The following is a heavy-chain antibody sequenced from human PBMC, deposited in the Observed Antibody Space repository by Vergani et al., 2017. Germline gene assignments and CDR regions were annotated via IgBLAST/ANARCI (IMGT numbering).Heavy chain of an antibody. CDR3: ARDGWELLDYFYYMDV. CDR2: IKSDGDST. CDR1: GFSFNSYW. Sequence: DVHLAESGGGFFQPGGPLRLSCSASGFSFNSYWMHWVRQVPGKGLLWVSRIKSDGDSTSYADSVKGRFTISRDNAKNTLYLQMDSLRAEDTAVYYCARDGWELLDYFYYMDVWGKGTTVTVSS. D-gene: IGHD1-26*01. V-gene: IGHV3-74*01. J-gene: IGHJ6*03.